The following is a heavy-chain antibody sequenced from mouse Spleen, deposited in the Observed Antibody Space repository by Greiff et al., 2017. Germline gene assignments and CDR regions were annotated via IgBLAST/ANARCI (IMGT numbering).Heavy chain of an antibody. J-gene: IGHJ2*01. CDR3: TAYDGYYYFDY. V-gene: IGHV14-4*01. CDR2: IDPENGDT. CDR1: GFNIKDDY. D-gene: IGHD2-3*01. Sequence: VHVKQSGAELVRPGASVKLSCTASGFNIKDDYMHWVKQRPEQGLEWIGWIDPENGDTEYASKFQGKATITADTSSNTAYLQLSSLTSEDTAVYYCTAYDGYYYFDYWGQGTTLTVSS.